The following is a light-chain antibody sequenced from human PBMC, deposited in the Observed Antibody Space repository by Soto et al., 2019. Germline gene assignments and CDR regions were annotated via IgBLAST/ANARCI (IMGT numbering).Light chain of an antibody. CDR2: GTS. V-gene: IGKV3-15*01. J-gene: IGKJ3*01. CDR1: QSVGSN. Sequence: IVMTQSPATLSVSPGERATLSCRASQSVGSNLAWYQQKPGQAPRLLIYGTSIRATGVPARFSGTGSGTDFTFTISSLQPEDIATYYCQQYDNLPFTFGPGTTVDFK. CDR3: QQYDNLPFT.